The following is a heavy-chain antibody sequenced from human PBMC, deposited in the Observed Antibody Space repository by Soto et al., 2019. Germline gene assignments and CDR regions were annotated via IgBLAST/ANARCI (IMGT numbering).Heavy chain of an antibody. CDR2: FYSSGSI. Sequence: SETLCLTCFVAGYSITAPGYYWSWIRHHPGKGLEWIGSFYSSGSIIYNPSLRSRVSISGDTSSNQFSMSLTSVTAADTARYYCARTDNVGYYPYF. CDR3: ARTDNVGYYPYF. D-gene: IGHD3-3*01. V-gene: IGHV4-39*07. CDR1: GYSITAPGYY. J-gene: IGHJ4*01.